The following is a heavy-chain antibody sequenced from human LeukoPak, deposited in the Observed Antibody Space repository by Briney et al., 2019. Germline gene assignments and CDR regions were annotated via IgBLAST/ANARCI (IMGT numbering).Heavy chain of an antibody. Sequence: PGGSLRLSCAASGFSFSTYWMHWVRQAPGKGLLXXSRIKGDGSSTNYADSVKGRFTIPRDNAKNTLYLQMYSLRAEDTAVYYCAKDLHIAAADYWGQGTLVTVSS. D-gene: IGHD6-13*01. CDR1: GFSFSTYW. J-gene: IGHJ4*02. V-gene: IGHV3-74*01. CDR3: AKDLHIAAADY. CDR2: IKGDGSST.